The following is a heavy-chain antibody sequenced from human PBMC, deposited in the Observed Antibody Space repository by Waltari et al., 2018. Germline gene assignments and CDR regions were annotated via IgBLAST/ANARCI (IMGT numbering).Heavy chain of an antibody. Sequence: EVQLVATGGGSIQPGGSLRLSCAASGLTVSSNFMSWVRQAPGKGLEWVSVIYSGGGTDYADSVKGRFTISRDNSKNTMYLQMSSLRAEDTAVYYCARDHNGAALDYWGQGTLVTVSS. V-gene: IGHV3-53*02. D-gene: IGHD2-8*01. CDR2: IYSGGGT. J-gene: IGHJ4*02. CDR1: GLTVSSNF. CDR3: ARDHNGAALDY.